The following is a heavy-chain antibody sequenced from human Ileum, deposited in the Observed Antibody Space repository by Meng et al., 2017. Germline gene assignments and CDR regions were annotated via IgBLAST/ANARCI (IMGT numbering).Heavy chain of an antibody. D-gene: IGHD3-10*01. V-gene: IGHV4-30-4*01. CDR3: AKATYLGSGYYFDY. Sequence: QVQLQESGPGLVKPSQTLFLTCAVSGDSINRGDHYWTWIRQPPGKGPEWMGYIYSSGRTYYTPSLKGRLTISADTSQSTFSLKLNSVTATDTAVYFCAKATYLGSGYYFDYWGQGALVTVSS. J-gene: IGHJ4*02. CDR2: IYSSGRT. CDR1: GDSINRGDHY.